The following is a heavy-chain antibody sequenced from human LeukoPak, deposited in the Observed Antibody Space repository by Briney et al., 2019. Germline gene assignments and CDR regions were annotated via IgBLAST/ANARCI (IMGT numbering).Heavy chain of an antibody. CDR3: ARQGGIVVVPAAFIP. J-gene: IGHJ5*02. CDR1: GGSFSGYY. V-gene: IGHV4-34*01. D-gene: IGHD2-2*01. Sequence: SETLSLTCAVYGGSFSGYYWSWIRQPPGKGLEWIGEINHSGSTNYNPSLKSRVTISVDTSKNQFSLKLSSVTAADTAVYYCARQGGIVVVPAAFIPWGQGTLVTVSS. CDR2: INHSGST.